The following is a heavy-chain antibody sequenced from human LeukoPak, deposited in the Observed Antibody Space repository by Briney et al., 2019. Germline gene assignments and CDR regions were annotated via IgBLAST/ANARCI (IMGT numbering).Heavy chain of an antibody. CDR3: AREVVVVPAATSYYYYYMDV. CDR2: INSDGRST. CDR1: GFTFSNYW. Sequence: GGSLRLSCAASGFTFSNYWMHWDRQAPGKGLVWVSRINSDGRSTIYADSVKGRFTISRDNAKNSLYLQMNSLRAEDTAVYYCAREVVVVPAATSYYYYYMDVWGKGTTVTVSS. J-gene: IGHJ6*03. D-gene: IGHD2-2*01. V-gene: IGHV3-74*01.